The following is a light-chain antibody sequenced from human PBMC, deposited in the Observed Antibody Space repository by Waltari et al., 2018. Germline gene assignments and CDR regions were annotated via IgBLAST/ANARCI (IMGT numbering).Light chain of an antibody. V-gene: IGLV1-47*01. CDR1: SSNIKNKY. CDR3: AAWDDSLSGLYV. Sequence: QSVLTQPPSASGTPGQRVTISCSGSSSNIKNKYVYWYQQLPGTTPKLLIYRTNQRPSGVPDRFSGSKSGTSASLAISGLRSEDEADYYCAAWDDSLSGLYVFGTGTKVTVL. J-gene: IGLJ1*01. CDR2: RTN.